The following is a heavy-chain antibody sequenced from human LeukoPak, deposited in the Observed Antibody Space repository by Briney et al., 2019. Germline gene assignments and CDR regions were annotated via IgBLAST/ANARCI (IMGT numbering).Heavy chain of an antibody. Sequence: SVKVSCQASGGTFSSYAISWVRQAPGQGLEWMGGIIPIFGTANYAQKFQGRVTITADKSTSTAYMELSSLRPEDTAVYYCARGSSSSWYFDYWGQGTLVTVSS. J-gene: IGHJ4*02. CDR2: IIPIFGTA. CDR1: GGTFSSYA. D-gene: IGHD6-13*01. V-gene: IGHV1-69*06. CDR3: ARGSSSSWYFDY.